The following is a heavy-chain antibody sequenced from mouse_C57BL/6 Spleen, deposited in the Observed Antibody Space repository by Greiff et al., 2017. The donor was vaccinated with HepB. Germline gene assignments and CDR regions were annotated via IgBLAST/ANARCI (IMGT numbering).Heavy chain of an antibody. J-gene: IGHJ4*01. Sequence: VQLQQPGAELVMPGASVKLSCKASGYTFTSYWMHWVKQRPGQGLEWIGEIDPSDSYTNYNQKFKGKSTLTVDKSSSTAYMQLSSLTSEDSAVYYCARGRGDYYAMDYWGQGTSVTVSS. CDR2: IDPSDSYT. V-gene: IGHV1-69*01. CDR1: GYTFTSYW. CDR3: ARGRGDYYAMDY.